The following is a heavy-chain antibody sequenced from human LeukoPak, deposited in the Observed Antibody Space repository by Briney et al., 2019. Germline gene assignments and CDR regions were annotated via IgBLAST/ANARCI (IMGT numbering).Heavy chain of an antibody. V-gene: IGHV1-18*01. CDR2: LGAYNGNT. CDR3: ARGSEDIVVVVAATARGAFDI. J-gene: IGHJ3*02. CDR1: GYTFTSYG. Sequence: SVKLAFKASGYTFTSYGISWVRRAPGQGRAWMGWLGAYNGNTNYAQKLQGRGTMTTDTSTSTAYMELRSLRSDDTAVYYCARGSEDIVVVVAATARGAFDIWGQGTMVTGSS. D-gene: IGHD2-15*01.